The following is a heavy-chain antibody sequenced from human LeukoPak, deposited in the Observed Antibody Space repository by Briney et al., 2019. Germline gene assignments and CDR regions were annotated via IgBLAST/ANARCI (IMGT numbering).Heavy chain of an antibody. CDR1: GFTFSSYG. V-gene: IGHV3-23*01. J-gene: IGHJ4*02. D-gene: IGHD3-9*01. CDR2: ISGSGGST. Sequence: GGSLRLSCAASGFTFSSYGMSWVRQAPGKGLEWVSAISGSGGSTYYADSVKGRFTISRDNSKNTLYLQMNSLRAEDTAVYYCANSPQLRYFDWSFDYWGQGTLVTVSS. CDR3: ANSPQLRYFDWSFDY.